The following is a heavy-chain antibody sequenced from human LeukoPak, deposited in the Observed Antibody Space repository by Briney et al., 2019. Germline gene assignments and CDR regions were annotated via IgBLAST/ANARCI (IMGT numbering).Heavy chain of an antibody. D-gene: IGHD4-11*01. CDR1: GFTFRSFA. V-gene: IGHV3-23*01. J-gene: IGHJ4*02. CDR3: AKGEDDGNYGEFDY. CDR2: VSFSGGST. Sequence: GGSLRLSSAASGFTFRSFAMSWVRQAPGKGLEWVSAVSFSGGSTYYADSVKGRSTISRDNSKNTLHLQMNSLRAEDTAVYYCAKGEDDGNYGEFDYWGPGTLVTVSS.